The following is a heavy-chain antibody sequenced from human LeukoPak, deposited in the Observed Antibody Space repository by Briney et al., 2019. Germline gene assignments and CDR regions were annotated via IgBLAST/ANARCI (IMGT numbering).Heavy chain of an antibody. CDR2: IIPILGIA. J-gene: IGHJ6*02. V-gene: IGHV1-69*04. Sequence: ASVTVSCTASGGTFSSYAISWVRHAPGQGLEWMGRIIPILGIANYAQNFQSRVTITADTSTSTAYLELSSLRSEDTAVYYCARDRAYYCSGGSCNGMDVWGQGTTVTVSS. D-gene: IGHD2-15*01. CDR1: GGTFSSYA. CDR3: ARDRAYYCSGGSCNGMDV.